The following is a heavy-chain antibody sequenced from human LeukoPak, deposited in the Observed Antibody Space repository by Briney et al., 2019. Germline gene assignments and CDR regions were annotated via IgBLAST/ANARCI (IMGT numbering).Heavy chain of an antibody. J-gene: IGHJ4*02. CDR2: IRSKAYGGTT. CDR1: GFTFGDFA. D-gene: IGHD3-9*01. CDR3: TTGGALTGHRSYYFDY. Sequence: GGSLRLSCTGSGFTFGDFALGWVRQSLGEGLEWVGFIRSKAYGGTTEYAASVKGRFTISRDDSKSITYLQMNSLKSEDTAVYYCTTGGALTGHRSYYFDYWGQGTLVTVSS. V-gene: IGHV3-49*04.